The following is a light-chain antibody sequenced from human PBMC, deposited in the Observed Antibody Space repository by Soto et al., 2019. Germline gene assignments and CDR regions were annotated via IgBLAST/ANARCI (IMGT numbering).Light chain of an antibody. CDR2: SAS. J-gene: IGKJ2*01. Sequence: EIVLTQSPDTLSLSPGERATLSCRASQSVSSTYLAWHQQKPGQAPRLLIYSASNRATGIPDRFSGSGSGTDFTLTISRLEPEDFAVYYCQQYDSSPPEYTFGQGTKLEIK. V-gene: IGKV3-20*01. CDR3: QQYDSSPPEYT. CDR1: QSVSSTY.